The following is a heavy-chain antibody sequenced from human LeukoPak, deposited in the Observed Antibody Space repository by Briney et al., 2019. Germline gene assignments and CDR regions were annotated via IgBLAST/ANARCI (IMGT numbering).Heavy chain of an antibody. CDR2: ISGSGGGT. CDR3: AKSHYGDYEYFDY. CDR1: GFTFSSYA. Sequence: GGSLRLSCAASGFTFSSYAMSWVRQAPGKGLEWVSAISGSGGGTYYADSVKGRFTISRDNSKNTLYLQMNSLRAEDTAVYYCAKSHYGDYEYFDYWGQGTLVTVSS. D-gene: IGHD4-17*01. J-gene: IGHJ4*02. V-gene: IGHV3-23*01.